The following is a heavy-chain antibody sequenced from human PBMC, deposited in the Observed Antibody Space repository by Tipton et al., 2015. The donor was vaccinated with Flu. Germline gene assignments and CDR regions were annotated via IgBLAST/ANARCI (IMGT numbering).Heavy chain of an antibody. CDR3: AREARYCSGGGCSFFDC. CDR2: IYHSGST. J-gene: IGHJ4*02. Sequence: TLSLTCAVSGFSISSGYYWGWIRQPPGKGLEWIGSIYHSGSTYYNPSLKSRVTISVDTSKNQFSLRLSSVTAADTAVYYCAREARYCSGGGCSFFDCWGQGILVTVSS. D-gene: IGHD2-15*01. V-gene: IGHV4-38-2*02. CDR1: GFSISSGYY.